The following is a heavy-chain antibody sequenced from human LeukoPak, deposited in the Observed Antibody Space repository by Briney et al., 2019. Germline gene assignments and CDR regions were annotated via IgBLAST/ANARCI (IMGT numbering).Heavy chain of an antibody. Sequence: GGSLRLSCAASGFTFRNYGMHWVRQATGKGLEWVSFIWSDGNNRFYADSVKGRFTVSRDNSKNMLYLQMDTLRAEDTALYYCAKDPGASVSGFYMDVWGKGTTVIVSS. CDR1: GFTFRNYG. J-gene: IGHJ6*03. D-gene: IGHD2-8*02. CDR3: AKDPGASVSGFYMDV. V-gene: IGHV3-30*02. CDR2: IWSDGNNR.